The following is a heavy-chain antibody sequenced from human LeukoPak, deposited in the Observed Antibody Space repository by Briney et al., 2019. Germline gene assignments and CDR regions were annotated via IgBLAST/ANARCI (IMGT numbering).Heavy chain of an antibody. Sequence: SVKVSCKASGGTFSSYAISWVRQAPGQGLEWMGRIIPILGIANYAQKFQGRVTITADKSTSTAYMELSSLRSEDTAVYYCARGPHERSGYPDDWGQGTLVTVSS. D-gene: IGHD3-22*01. J-gene: IGHJ4*02. CDR3: ARGPHERSGYPDD. V-gene: IGHV1-69*04. CDR2: IIPILGIA. CDR1: GGTFSSYA.